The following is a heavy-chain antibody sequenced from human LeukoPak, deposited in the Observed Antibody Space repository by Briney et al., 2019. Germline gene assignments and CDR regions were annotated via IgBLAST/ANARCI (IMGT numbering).Heavy chain of an antibody. CDR3: AKELSGFLASFEY. CDR2: ISSSSSYI. J-gene: IGHJ4*02. D-gene: IGHD3-22*01. V-gene: IGHV3-21*01. Sequence: GGSLRLSCAASGFTFSSYIMNWVRQAPGKGLEWVSSISSSSSYIYYADSVKGRFAISRDNSKNTLYLQMNSLRADDTAVYYCAKELSGFLASFEYWGQGTLVTVSS. CDR1: GFTFSSYI.